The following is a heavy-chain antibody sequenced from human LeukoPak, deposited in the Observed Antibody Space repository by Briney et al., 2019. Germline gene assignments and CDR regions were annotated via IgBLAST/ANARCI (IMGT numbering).Heavy chain of an antibody. CDR3: ARFRYIGSDLEVFDS. V-gene: IGHV3-7*01. CDR1: GFTFNNYW. D-gene: IGHD5-12*01. CDR2: INQGEGHK. J-gene: IGHJ4*02. Sequence: GSLRLSCAASGFTFNNYWFSWVRQSPGKGLEWVANINQGEGHKYSVDSVKGRFTISRDNARNSLYLQMNGLRAEDTAVYYCARFRYIGSDLEVFDSWGQGTLVTVSS.